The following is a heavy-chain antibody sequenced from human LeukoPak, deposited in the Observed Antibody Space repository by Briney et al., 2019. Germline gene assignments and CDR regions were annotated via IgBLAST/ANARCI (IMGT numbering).Heavy chain of an antibody. V-gene: IGHV4-39*01. Sequence: PSETLSLTCTVSGGSISSSSYYWGWIRQPPGKGLEWIGSIYYSGSTCYNPSLKSRVTISVDTSKNQFSLKLSSVTAADTAVYYCARHGGDIVSRPFDYWGQGTLVTVSS. CDR2: IYYSGST. CDR3: ARHGGDIVSRPFDY. CDR1: GGSISSSSYY. D-gene: IGHD5/OR15-5a*01. J-gene: IGHJ4*02.